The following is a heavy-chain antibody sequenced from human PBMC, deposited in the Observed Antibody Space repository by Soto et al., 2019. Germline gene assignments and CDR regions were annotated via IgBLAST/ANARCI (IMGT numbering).Heavy chain of an antibody. CDR3: ARLPYSYVSLYFFDF. V-gene: IGHV3-23*01. D-gene: IGHD5-18*01. CDR2: ISDRGGST. Sequence: GGSLRLSCAASGFTFSNYAVIWVRQSPGRGLGWVASISDRGGSTKYADSVNGRFTISRDNSRNTLFLQMDTLRAEDTAVYYCARLPYSYVSLYFFDFWGQGTLVTVSS. CDR1: GFTFSNYA. J-gene: IGHJ4*02.